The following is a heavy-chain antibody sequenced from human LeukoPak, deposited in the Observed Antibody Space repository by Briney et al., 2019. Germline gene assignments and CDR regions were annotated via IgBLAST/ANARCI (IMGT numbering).Heavy chain of an antibody. CDR3: ARDRGYSYGTDLDY. Sequence: AASLKVSCKASRGTFSSYAISWVRPAPEQRLEWMGRIIPILGIANYAQKFQGRVTITADKSTSTAYMELSSLRSEDTAVYYCARDRGYSYGTDLDYWGQGTLVTVSS. CDR2: IIPILGIA. CDR1: RGTFSSYA. J-gene: IGHJ4*02. D-gene: IGHD5-18*01. V-gene: IGHV1-69*04.